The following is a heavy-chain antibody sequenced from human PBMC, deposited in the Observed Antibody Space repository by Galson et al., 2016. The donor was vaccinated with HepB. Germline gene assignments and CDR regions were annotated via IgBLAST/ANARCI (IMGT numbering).Heavy chain of an antibody. Sequence: SVKVSCKASGYTFSNYGITWVRQAPGQGPEWMGWISGYSGNTKYAQKFQARVTMTTDTSPTTAYMELRGLRSDETAVYYCTRVPNYDYVWVSFRYGYYHGMDVWGQGTTVTVSS. V-gene: IGHV1-18*01. CDR3: TRVPNYDYVWVSFRYGYYHGMDV. D-gene: IGHD3-16*02. CDR1: GYTFSNYG. CDR2: ISGYSGNT. J-gene: IGHJ6*02.